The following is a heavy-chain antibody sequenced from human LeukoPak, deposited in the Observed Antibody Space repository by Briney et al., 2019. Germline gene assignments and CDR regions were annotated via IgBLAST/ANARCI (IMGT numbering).Heavy chain of an antibody. J-gene: IGHJ2*01. CDR1: GFTFSSYA. CDR3: AKAYSGYDADWYFDL. CDR2: ISGSGGST. V-gene: IGHV3-23*01. D-gene: IGHD5-12*01. Sequence: PGGSLRLSCAASGFTFSSYAMSWVRQAPGKGLEWVSAISGSGGSTYYADSVKGLFTISRDNSKNTLYLQMNSLRAEDTAVYYCAKAYSGYDADWYFDLWGRGTLVTVSS.